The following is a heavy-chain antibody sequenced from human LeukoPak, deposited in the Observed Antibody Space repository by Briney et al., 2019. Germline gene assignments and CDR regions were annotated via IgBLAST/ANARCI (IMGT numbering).Heavy chain of an antibody. CDR3: ARGSSWYDGYRFDP. Sequence: SETLSLTCTVSGGSISSYYWSWIRQPPGKGLEWIGYIYYSGSTNYNPPLKSRVTISVDTSKNQFSLKLSSVTAADTAVYYCARGSSWYDGYRFDPWGQGTLVTVSS. V-gene: IGHV4-59*01. J-gene: IGHJ5*02. CDR2: IYYSGST. D-gene: IGHD6-13*01. CDR1: GGSISSYY.